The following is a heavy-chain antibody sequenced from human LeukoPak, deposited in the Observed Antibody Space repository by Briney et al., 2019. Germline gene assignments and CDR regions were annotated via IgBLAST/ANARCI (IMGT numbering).Heavy chain of an antibody. D-gene: IGHD1-26*01. CDR3: ASPAMVGARHFDY. CDR2: INPSGGST. J-gene: IGHJ4*02. Sequence: ASVKVSCKASGYTFTGYYMHWVRQAPGQGLEWMGIINPSGGSTSYAQKFQGRVIMTRDMSTSTVYMELSSLRSEDTAVYYCASPAMVGARHFDYWGQGTLVTVSS. CDR1: GYTFTGYY. V-gene: IGHV1-46*01.